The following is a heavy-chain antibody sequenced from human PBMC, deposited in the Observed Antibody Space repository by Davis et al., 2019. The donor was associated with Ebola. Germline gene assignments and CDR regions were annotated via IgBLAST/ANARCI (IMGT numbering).Heavy chain of an antibody. CDR1: GYTFTGDY. D-gene: IGHD3-10*02. J-gene: IGHJ3*02. CDR2: ISPNSGGT. V-gene: IGHV1-2*02. CDR3: ARQMYGGYAFDI. Sequence: ASVKVSCKASGYTFTGDYMHWARQAPGQGLEWMGWISPNSGGTIYAQKFQGRVTMTRDMSIRTVYMEMSRLRSDDSALYYCARQMYGGYAFDIWGQGTMVTVSS.